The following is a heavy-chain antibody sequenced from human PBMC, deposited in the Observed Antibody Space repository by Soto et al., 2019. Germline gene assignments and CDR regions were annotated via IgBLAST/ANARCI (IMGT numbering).Heavy chain of an antibody. J-gene: IGHJ4*02. CDR3: TTDLLTHFDFPIAAAGPYIFDY. Sequence: GGSLRLSCAASGFTFSNAWMNWVRQAPGKGLEWVGRIKSKTDGGTTDYAAPVKGRFTISRDDSKNTLYLQMNSLKTEDTAVYYCTTDLLTHFDFPIAAAGPYIFDYWGQGTLVTVSS. V-gene: IGHV3-15*07. D-gene: IGHD6-13*01. CDR2: IKSKTDGGTT. CDR1: GFTFSNAW.